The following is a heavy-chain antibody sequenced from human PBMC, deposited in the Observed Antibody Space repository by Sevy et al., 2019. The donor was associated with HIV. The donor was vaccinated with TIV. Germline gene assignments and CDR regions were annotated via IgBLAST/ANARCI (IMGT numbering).Heavy chain of an antibody. CDR3: ARYEEDTTLVNAFDI. CDR2: ISGSGGSP. CDR1: GFTFSSYA. V-gene: IGHV3-23*01. Sequence: GGSLRLSCAASGFTFSSYAMNWVRQAPGKGLQWVSAISGSGGSPYYADSVKGRFTISRDNSKNTLYLQMNSLRAEDTAVYYCARYEEDTTLVNAFDIWGQGTMVTVSS. J-gene: IGHJ3*02. D-gene: IGHD5-18*01.